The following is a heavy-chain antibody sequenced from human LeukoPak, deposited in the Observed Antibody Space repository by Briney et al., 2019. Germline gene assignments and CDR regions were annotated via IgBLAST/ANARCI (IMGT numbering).Heavy chain of an antibody. CDR2: ISSSGSTI. V-gene: IGHV3-48*03. Sequence: GGSLRLSCAASGFTFSSYEMNWVRQAPGKGLEWVSYISSSGSTIYYADSVKGRFTISRDNAKNSLYLQVNSLRAEDAAVYYCARLPELYCSSTSCYETFDYWGQGTLVTVSS. CDR1: GFTFSSYE. D-gene: IGHD2-2*01. CDR3: ARLPELYCSSTSCYETFDY. J-gene: IGHJ4*02.